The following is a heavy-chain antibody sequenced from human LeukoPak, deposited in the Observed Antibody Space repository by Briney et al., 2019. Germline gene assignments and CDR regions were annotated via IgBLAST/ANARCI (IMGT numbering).Heavy chain of an antibody. J-gene: IGHJ4*02. CDR2: INPNSGGT. Sequence: ASVKVSCKASGYTFTGYYMHWVRQAPGQGLEWMGWINPNSGGTNYAQKFQGRVTMTRDTSISTAYMELSRLRSDDTAVYYCASSPGGGYSANFDYWGQGTLVTVSS. D-gene: IGHD3-22*01. CDR1: GYTFTGYY. CDR3: ASSPGGGYSANFDY. V-gene: IGHV1-2*02.